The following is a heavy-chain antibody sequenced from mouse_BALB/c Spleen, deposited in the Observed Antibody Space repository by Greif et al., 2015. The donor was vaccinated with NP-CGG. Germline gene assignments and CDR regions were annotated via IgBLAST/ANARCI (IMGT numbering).Heavy chain of an antibody. J-gene: IGHJ2*01. CDR2: IFPGSGNT. V-gene: IGHV1-66*01. D-gene: IGHD1-3*01. CDR1: GYSFTSYY. Sequence: VQLQQSGPELVKPGASVKISCKASGYSFTSYYIHWVKQRPGQGLEWIGWIFPGSGNTKYNEKFKGKATLTADTSSSTAYMQLSNLTSEDSAVYFCAKEKGMDNYRFDYWGQGTTLTVSS. CDR3: AKEKGMDNYRFDY.